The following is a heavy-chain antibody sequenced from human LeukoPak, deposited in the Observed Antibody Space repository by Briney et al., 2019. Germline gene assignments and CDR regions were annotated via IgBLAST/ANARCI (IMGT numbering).Heavy chain of an antibody. D-gene: IGHD2-15*01. V-gene: IGHV4-38-2*02. CDR1: GYSISSGYY. CDR3: ARVNRMGKNWFDP. CDR2: IYHSGST. Sequence: SETLSLTCTVSGYSISSGYYWGWIRQPPGKGLEWIGSIYHSGSTYYNPSLKSRVTKSVDTSKNQFSLKLSSVTAADTAVYYCARVNRMGKNWFDPWGQGTLVTVSS. J-gene: IGHJ5*02.